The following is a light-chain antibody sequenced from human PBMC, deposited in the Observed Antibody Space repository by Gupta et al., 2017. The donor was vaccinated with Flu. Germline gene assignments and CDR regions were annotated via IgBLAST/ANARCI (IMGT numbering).Light chain of an antibody. CDR3: AAWDDSLNGHYV. CDR2: GNN. V-gene: IGLV1-44*01. CDR1: SSNIGSNF. Sequence: QSVLAQQPSASETPVQRVTISCSGTSSNIGSNFVNWYQQVPGTAPKLLIYGNNQRPSGVPDRISGAKSGTSASMAIRGLQSEDEADYYCAAWDDSLNGHYVFGTGTKVTVL. J-gene: IGLJ1*01.